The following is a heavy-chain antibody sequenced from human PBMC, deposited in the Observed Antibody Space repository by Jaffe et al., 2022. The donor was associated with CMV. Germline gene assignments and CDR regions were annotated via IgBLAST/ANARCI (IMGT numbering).Heavy chain of an antibody. CDR1: GYTFTGYY. D-gene: IGHD4-17*01. Sequence: QVQLVQSGAEVKKPGASVKVSCKASGYTFTGYYMHWVRQAPGQGLEWMGWINPNSGGTNYAQKFQGWVTMTRDTSISTAYMELSRLRSDDTAVYYCARGPHMTTVVPARDFDLWGRGTLVTVSS. CDR3: ARGPHMTTVVPARDFDL. J-gene: IGHJ2*01. V-gene: IGHV1-2*04. CDR2: INPNSGGT.